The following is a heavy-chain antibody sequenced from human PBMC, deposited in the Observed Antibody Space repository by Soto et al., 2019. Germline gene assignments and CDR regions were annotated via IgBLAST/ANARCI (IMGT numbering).Heavy chain of an antibody. CDR2: ISGSGGST. V-gene: IGHV3-23*01. D-gene: IGHD1-26*01. CDR3: AKLPGASYSFAVGDY. CDR1: GFTFSSYA. J-gene: IGHJ4*02. Sequence: GGSLRLSCAASGFTFSSYAMSWVRQAPGKGLEWVSAISGSGGSTYYADSVKGRFTISRDNSKNTLYLQMNSLRAEDTAVYYCAKLPGASYSFAVGDYWGQGTLVTVSS.